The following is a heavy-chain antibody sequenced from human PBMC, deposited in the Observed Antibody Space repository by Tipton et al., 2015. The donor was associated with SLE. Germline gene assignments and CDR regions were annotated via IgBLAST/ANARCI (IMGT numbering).Heavy chain of an antibody. CDR1: GFTFSSYS. J-gene: IGHJ3*02. V-gene: IGHV3-21*03. Sequence: SLRLSCAASGFTFSSYSMNWDRQAPGKGLEWVSSISSSSSYIYYADSVKGRFTISRDNAKNSLYLQMNSLRAEDTAVYYCARASMTMVVTGLDAFDIWGQGTMVTVSS. D-gene: IGHD4-23*01. CDR2: ISSSSSYI. CDR3: ARASMTMVVTGLDAFDI.